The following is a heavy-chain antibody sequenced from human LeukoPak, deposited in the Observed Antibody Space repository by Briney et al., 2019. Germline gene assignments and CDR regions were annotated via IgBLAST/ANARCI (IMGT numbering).Heavy chain of an antibody. CDR1: GGSISSYY. V-gene: IGHV4-59*01. CDR3: ARAPYGDYVDWFDP. D-gene: IGHD4-17*01. CDR2: IYYSGST. J-gene: IGHJ5*02. Sequence: SETLSLTCPVSGGSISSYYWSWIRPPPGKGLEWIGYIYYSGSTNYNPSLKSRVTISVDTSKNQFSLKLSSVTAADTAVYYCARAPYGDYVDWFDPWGQGTLVTVSS.